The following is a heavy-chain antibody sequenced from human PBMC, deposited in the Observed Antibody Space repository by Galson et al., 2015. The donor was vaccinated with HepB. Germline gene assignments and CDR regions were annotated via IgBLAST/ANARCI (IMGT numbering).Heavy chain of an antibody. CDR1: GFTFNSYE. J-gene: IGHJ4*02. CDR3: ARSKSPSSPSDN. Sequence: SLRLPCAATGFTFNSYEMNWVRQAPGKGLEWVSYISSSGGTIYYADSVKGRFTISRDNAKSLYLQMSSLTAEDTAVYYCARSKSPSSPSDNWGQGTLVTVSS. V-gene: IGHV3-48*03. CDR2: ISSSGGTI. D-gene: IGHD6-13*01.